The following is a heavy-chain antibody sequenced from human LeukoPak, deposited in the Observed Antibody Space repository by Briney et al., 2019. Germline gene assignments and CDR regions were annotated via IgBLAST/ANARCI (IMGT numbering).Heavy chain of an antibody. Sequence: SVKVSCKASGYTFTSYAISWVRQAPGQGLEWMGRIIPILGIANYAQKFQGRVTITADKSTSTAYIELSSLRSEDTAVYYCARDRDCSGGSCYVDYWGQGTLVTVSS. CDR1: GYTFTSYA. D-gene: IGHD2-15*01. J-gene: IGHJ4*02. V-gene: IGHV1-69*04. CDR3: ARDRDCSGGSCYVDY. CDR2: IIPILGIA.